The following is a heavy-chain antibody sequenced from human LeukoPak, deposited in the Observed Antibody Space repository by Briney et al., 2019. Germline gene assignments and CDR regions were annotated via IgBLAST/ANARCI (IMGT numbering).Heavy chain of an antibody. CDR1: GFTFSSYG. J-gene: IGHJ4*02. Sequence: GGSLRLSCAASGFTFSSYGMHWVRQAPGKGLEWVAVISYDGSNKYYADSVKGRFTISRDNSKNTLYLQMNSLRAEDTAVYYCAKQSGIAAAGTSEYWGQGTLVTVSS. CDR2: ISYDGSNK. CDR3: AKQSGIAAAGTSEY. V-gene: IGHV3-30*18. D-gene: IGHD6-13*01.